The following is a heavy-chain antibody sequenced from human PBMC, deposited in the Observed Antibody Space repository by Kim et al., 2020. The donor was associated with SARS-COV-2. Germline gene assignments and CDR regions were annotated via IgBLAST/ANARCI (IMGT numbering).Heavy chain of an antibody. CDR2: IYYSGST. J-gene: IGHJ4*02. Sequence: SETLSLTCTVSGGSISSYYWSWIRQPPGKGLEWIGYIYYSGSTNYNPSLKSRVTISVDTSKNQFSLKLSSVTAAGTAVYYCARVNYYGSGSYFYFDYWGRGTLVTVSS. CDR1: GGSISSYY. CDR3: ARVNYYGSGSYFYFDY. D-gene: IGHD3-10*01. V-gene: IGHV4-59*13.